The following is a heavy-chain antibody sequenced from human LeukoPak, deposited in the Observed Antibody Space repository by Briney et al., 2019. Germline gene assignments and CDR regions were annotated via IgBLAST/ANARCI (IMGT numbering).Heavy chain of an antibody. J-gene: IGHJ4*02. D-gene: IGHD1-26*01. CDR2: IKQDGSEK. CDR1: GFTLSNAW. CDR3: ARGGWERDFDY. Sequence: GGSLRLSCAASGFTLSNAWMNWVRQAPGKRLEWVANIKQDGSEKYYVDSVKGRFTISRDNAKNSLYLQMNSLRAEDTAVYYCARGGWERDFDYWGQGTLVTVSS. V-gene: IGHV3-7*01.